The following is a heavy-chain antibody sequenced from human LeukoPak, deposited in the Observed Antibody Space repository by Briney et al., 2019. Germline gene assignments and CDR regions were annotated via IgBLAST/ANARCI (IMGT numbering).Heavy chain of an antibody. D-gene: IGHD3-22*01. CDR2: IYHSGST. CDR3: ARGGGHYDSSGYYYLEFFDY. J-gene: IGHJ4*02. CDR1: GGSISSGDYY. V-gene: IGHV4-30-2*01. Sequence: KASQTLSLTCTVSGGSISSGDYYWSWIRQPPGKGLEWIGYIYHSGSTYYNPSLKSRVTISVDTSKNQFSLKLSSVTAADTAVYYCARGGGHYDSSGYYYLEFFDYWGQGTLVTVSS.